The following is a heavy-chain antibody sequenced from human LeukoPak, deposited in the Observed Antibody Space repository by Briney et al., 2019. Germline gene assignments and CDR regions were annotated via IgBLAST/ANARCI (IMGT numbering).Heavy chain of an antibody. Sequence: PSETLSLTCAVSGGSILTTNWWSWVRQPPGKGLEWIGEVHLSRTSNYNPSLKSRVSMSIDKSKNQLSLKLTSVTAADTAMYYCARESGAFSPFGFWGQGTLVTVSS. J-gene: IGHJ4*02. CDR2: VHLSRTS. V-gene: IGHV4-4*02. D-gene: IGHD1-26*01. CDR3: ARESGAFSPFGF. CDR1: GGSILTTNW.